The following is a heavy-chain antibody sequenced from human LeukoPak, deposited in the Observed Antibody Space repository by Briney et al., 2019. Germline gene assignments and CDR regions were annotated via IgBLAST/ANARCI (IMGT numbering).Heavy chain of an antibody. Sequence: GGSLRLSCAASGFTFSSYAMSWVRQAPGKGLEWVSAISGSGGSTYYADSVKGRFTISRDNSKNTLYLQMNSLRAEDTAVYYCAKVGDFSGSFYYFDNWGQGTLVTVSS. J-gene: IGHJ4*02. CDR1: GFTFSSYA. V-gene: IGHV3-23*01. CDR2: ISGSGGST. D-gene: IGHD1-26*01. CDR3: AKVGDFSGSFYYFDN.